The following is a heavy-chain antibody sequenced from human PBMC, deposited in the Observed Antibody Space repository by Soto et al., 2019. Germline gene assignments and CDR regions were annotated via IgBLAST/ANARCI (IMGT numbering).Heavy chain of an antibody. Sequence: PSETLSLTCNVSGGSVSDYYWSWIRQAPGKGLEWIGYIHERGVTNYNPSLKSRVTMSVDTSKNQFSLTLRSVHTADTAIYFCARNPAGDYGHWGRG. J-gene: IGHJ4*02. V-gene: IGHV4-59*02. D-gene: IGHD4-17*01. CDR3: ARNPAGDYGH. CDR1: GGSVSDYY. CDR2: IHERGVT.